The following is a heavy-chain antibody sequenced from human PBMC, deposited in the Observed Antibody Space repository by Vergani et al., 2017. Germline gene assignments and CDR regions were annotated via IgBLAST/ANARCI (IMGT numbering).Heavy chain of an antibody. CDR3: AREALYYDFWSGYFETTGNYYYYGMDV. D-gene: IGHD3-3*01. J-gene: IGHJ6*02. CDR2: IKSKIDGETI. Sequence: EVQLVESGGGLVKPGGSLRLSCAASGFTFSNAWMNWVRQAPGKGLEWIGRIKSKIDGETIDYAAPVKGRFTISRDDSKNTLYLQMNSLKTEDTAVYYCAREALYYDFWSGYFETTGNYYYYGMDVWGQGTTVTVSS. V-gene: IGHV3-15*01. CDR1: GFTFSNAW.